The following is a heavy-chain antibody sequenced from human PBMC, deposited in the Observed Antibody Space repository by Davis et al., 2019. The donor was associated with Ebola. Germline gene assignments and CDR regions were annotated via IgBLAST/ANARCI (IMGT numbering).Heavy chain of an antibody. D-gene: IGHD2-15*01. CDR3: AREPLVVVAAVNYYYYGMDV. CDR2: INPSGGST. J-gene: IGHJ6*04. V-gene: IGHV1-46*01. CDR1: GFTFTSYA. Sequence: GESLKISCAASGFTFTSYAMNWVRQAPGQGLEWMGIINPSGGSTSYAQKFQGRVTMTRDTSTSTVYMELSSLRSEDTAVYYCAREPLVVVAAVNYYYYGMDVWGKGTTVTVSS.